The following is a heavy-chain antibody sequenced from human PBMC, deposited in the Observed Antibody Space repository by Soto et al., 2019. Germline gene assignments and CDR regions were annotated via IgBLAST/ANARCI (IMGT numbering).Heavy chain of an antibody. CDR1: GFTFSSYA. CDR2: ISYDGSNK. V-gene: IGHV3-30-3*01. D-gene: IGHD2-2*01. Sequence: GGSLRLSWAAPGFTFSSYAMHWVRQAPGKGLEWVAVISYDGSNKYYADSVKGRFTISRDNSKNTLYLQMNSLRAEDTAVYYCARDQTMRWNYFNYGMDVWGQGTTVTVSS. J-gene: IGHJ6*02. CDR3: ARDQTMRWNYFNYGMDV.